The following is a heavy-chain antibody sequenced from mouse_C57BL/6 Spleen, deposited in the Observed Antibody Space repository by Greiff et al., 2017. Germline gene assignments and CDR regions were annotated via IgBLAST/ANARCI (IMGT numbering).Heavy chain of an antibody. D-gene: IGHD3-2*02. V-gene: IGHV1-54*01. CDR3: ARGRSSGSMDY. Sequence: QVQLQQSGAELVRPGPSVKVSCKASGYAFTNYLLEWVKPRPGQGLAWIGVINPGSGGTTYNEKFKGKAPQTADKSSSTAYMQLSSLTSEDSAVYFCARGRSSGSMDYWGQGTSVTVSS. CDR1: GYAFTNYL. CDR2: INPGSGGT. J-gene: IGHJ4*01.